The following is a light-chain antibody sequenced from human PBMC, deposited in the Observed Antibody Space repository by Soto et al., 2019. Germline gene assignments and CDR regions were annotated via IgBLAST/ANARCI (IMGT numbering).Light chain of an antibody. CDR2: SNN. CDR1: TSNIGSNA. V-gene: IGLV1-44*01. J-gene: IGLJ3*02. CDR3: ATWDDSLKAWV. Sequence: QSVLTQPPSASGTPGQRVTISCSGSTSNIGSNAVDWYQQHPGTAPKVLIYSNNQRPSGVPDRIFGSRSGTSASLAITGLQSEDEADYYCATWDDSLKAWVFGGGTKLTVL.